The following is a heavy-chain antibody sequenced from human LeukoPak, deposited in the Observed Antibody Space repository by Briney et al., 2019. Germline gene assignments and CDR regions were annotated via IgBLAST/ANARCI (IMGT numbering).Heavy chain of an antibody. Sequence: SETLSLTCTVSGGSISSYYWSWIRQPPGKGLEWIGYIYYSGSTNYNPSLKSRVTISVDTSKNQFSLKLSSVTAADTAVYYCARYTAMVHAFDIWGQGTMVTVSS. CDR3: ARYTAMVHAFDI. D-gene: IGHD5-18*01. CDR2: IYYSGST. V-gene: IGHV4-59*12. J-gene: IGHJ3*02. CDR1: GGSISSYY.